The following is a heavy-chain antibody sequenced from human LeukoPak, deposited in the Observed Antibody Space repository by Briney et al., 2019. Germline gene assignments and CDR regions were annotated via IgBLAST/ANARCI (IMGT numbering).Heavy chain of an antibody. D-gene: IGHD6-13*01. CDR2: IHPNGVNT. V-gene: IGHV3-23*01. CDR3: ATTGYSSRNY. J-gene: IGHJ4*02. CDR1: GFTFSHIG. Sequence: GGTLRLSCEASGFTFSHIGMAWVRQAPGKGLEWVSSIHPNGVNTHYADSVRGRFTISRDNSKNTLYLQMNSLRAEDTAVYYCATTGYSSRNYWGQGTLVTVSS.